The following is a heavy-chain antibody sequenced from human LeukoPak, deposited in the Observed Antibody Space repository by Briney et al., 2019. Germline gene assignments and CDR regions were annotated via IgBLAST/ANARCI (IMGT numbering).Heavy chain of an antibody. CDR3: ARAHRRFGESPLGY. CDR1: GGSISSSSYY. J-gene: IGHJ4*02. CDR2: IYYSGST. V-gene: IGHV4-39*07. D-gene: IGHD3-10*01. Sequence: PSETLSLTCTVSGGSISSSSYYWGWIRQPPGKGLEWIGSIYYSGSTYYNPSLKSRVTISVDTSKNQFSLKLSSVTAADTAVYYCARAHRRFGESPLGYWGQGTLVTVSS.